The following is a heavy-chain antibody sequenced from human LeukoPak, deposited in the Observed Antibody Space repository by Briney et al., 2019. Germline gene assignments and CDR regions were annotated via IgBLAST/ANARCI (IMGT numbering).Heavy chain of an antibody. J-gene: IGHJ4*02. D-gene: IGHD1-26*01. Sequence: GGSLRLSCTASGFTFGDYAMSWVRQAPGKGLEWVGFIRSKAYGGTTEYAASVKGRFTISRDDSKSIAYLQMNSLKTEDTAVYYCTCPVGATDHQYFDYWGQGTLVTVSS. CDR1: GFTFGDYA. CDR2: IRSKAYGGTT. V-gene: IGHV3-49*04. CDR3: TCPVGATDHQYFDY.